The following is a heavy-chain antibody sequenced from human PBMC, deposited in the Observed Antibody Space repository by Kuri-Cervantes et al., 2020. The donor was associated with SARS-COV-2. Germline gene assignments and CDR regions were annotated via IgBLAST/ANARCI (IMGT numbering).Heavy chain of an antibody. CDR1: GFTFSSYW. CDR2: IKQDGSEK. D-gene: IGHD4-23*01. J-gene: IGHJ3*02. Sequence: GGSLRLSCVASGFTFSSYWMSWVRQAPGKGLEWVANIKQDGSEKYYVDSVKGRFTISRDNAKNSLYLQMNSLRAEDTAVYYCARDSALVVTLAFDIWGQGTMVTVSS. V-gene: IGHV3-7*01. CDR3: ARDSALVVTLAFDI.